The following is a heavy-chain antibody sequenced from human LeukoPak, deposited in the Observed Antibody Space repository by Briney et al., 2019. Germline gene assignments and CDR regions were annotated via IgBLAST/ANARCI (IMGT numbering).Heavy chain of an antibody. V-gene: IGHV3-23*01. CDR1: GFTFSSYA. CDR3: AKIPRSGYSYYFDY. CDR2: ISGSGGST. Sequence: PGGSLRLSCAASGFTFSSYAMSWVRQAPGKGLEWVSAISGSGGSTYYADSVKGRFTIPRDNSKNTLYLQMNSLRAEDTAVYYCAKIPRSGYSYYFDYWGRGTLVTVSS. D-gene: IGHD5-18*01. J-gene: IGHJ4*02.